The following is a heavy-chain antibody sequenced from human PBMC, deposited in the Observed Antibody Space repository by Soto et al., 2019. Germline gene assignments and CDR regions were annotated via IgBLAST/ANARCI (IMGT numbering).Heavy chain of an antibody. CDR2: INHSGST. D-gene: IGHD2-15*01. CDR1: GGSFSGYY. Sequence: SETLSLTCAVYGGSFSGYYWSWIRQPPGKGLEWIGEINHSGSTNYNPSLKSRVTISVDTSKNQFSLKLSSVTAADTAVYYCARGIECSGGSCYENWFDPWDQGTLVTVSS. CDR3: ARGIECSGGSCYENWFDP. J-gene: IGHJ5*02. V-gene: IGHV4-34*01.